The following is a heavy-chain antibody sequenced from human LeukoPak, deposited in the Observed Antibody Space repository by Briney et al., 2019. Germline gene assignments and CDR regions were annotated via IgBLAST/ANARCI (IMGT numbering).Heavy chain of an antibody. D-gene: IGHD4-23*01. J-gene: IGHJ3*02. V-gene: IGHV4-59*08. Sequence: PSETLSLTCTVSGGSISSYYWSWTRQPPGKGLEWIAYIYYSGSTDYNPSLKSRVTISLDTSKNQFSLKLSSVTAADTAVYYCARHDPTVGTPDAFDIWGQGTMVTVSS. CDR3: ARHDPTVGTPDAFDI. CDR1: GGSISSYY. CDR2: IYYSGST.